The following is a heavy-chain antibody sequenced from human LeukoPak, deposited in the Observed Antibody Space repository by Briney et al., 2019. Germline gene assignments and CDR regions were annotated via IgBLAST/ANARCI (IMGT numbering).Heavy chain of an antibody. J-gene: IGHJ5*02. Sequence: SETLSLTCSVSGGSISSYYWSWIRQPPGKVLEWIGYIYASGSTNYNPSLKSRVTISVDTSKNQFSLNLTSVTAADTAVYYCARHSSVRSPLGPWGQGTLVTVSS. CDR2: IYASGST. V-gene: IGHV4-4*09. D-gene: IGHD1-26*01. CDR1: GGSISSYY. CDR3: ARHSSVRSPLGP.